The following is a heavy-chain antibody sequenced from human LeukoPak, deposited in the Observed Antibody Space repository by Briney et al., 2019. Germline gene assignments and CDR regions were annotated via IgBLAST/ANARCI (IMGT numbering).Heavy chain of an antibody. J-gene: IGHJ6*02. CDR1: GYTFTSHY. CDR2: INPSGGST. D-gene: IGHD2-2*01. V-gene: IGHV1-46*01. Sequence: ASVKVSCKASGYTFTSHYMHWVRQAPGQGLEWMGIINPSGGSTSFAQKFQARVTMTRDTSTSTVYMELSSLRSEDTAVYYCARVSSSYMDVWGQGTTVIVSS. CDR3: ARVSSSYMDV.